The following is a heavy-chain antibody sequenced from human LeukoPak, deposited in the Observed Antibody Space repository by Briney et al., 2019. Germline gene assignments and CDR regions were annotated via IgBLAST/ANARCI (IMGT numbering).Heavy chain of an antibody. Sequence: ASVKVSCKAPGYPFTRYGISWVRQAPGQGLEWMGWINPDNGNTKYAQKFQGRVTMTTDTSTSTAHMELRSLRSDDTAVYYCATYYCSTTSCYPYSFDYWGQGTLVTVSS. V-gene: IGHV1-18*01. CDR2: INPDNGNT. J-gene: IGHJ4*02. D-gene: IGHD2-2*01. CDR3: ATYYCSTTSCYPYSFDY. CDR1: GYPFTRYG.